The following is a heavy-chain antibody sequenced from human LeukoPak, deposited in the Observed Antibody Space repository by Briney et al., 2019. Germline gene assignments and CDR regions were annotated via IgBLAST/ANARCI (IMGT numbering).Heavy chain of an antibody. J-gene: IGHJ4*02. CDR3: AHQGYCSSTSCFTFFFDY. CDR1: GFSLSTSGVG. Sequence: SGPTLVNPTQTLTLTCTFSGFSLSTSGVGVGWIRQPPGKALEWLALIYWDDDKRYSPSLKSRLTITKDTSKNQEVLTMTNMDPVDTATYYCAHQGYCSSTSCFTFFFDYWGQGTLVTVSS. D-gene: IGHD2-2*01. V-gene: IGHV2-5*02. CDR2: IYWDDDK.